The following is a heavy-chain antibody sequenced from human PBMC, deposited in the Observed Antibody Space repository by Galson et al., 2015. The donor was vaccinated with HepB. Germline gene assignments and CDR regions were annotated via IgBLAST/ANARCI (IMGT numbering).Heavy chain of an antibody. CDR1: GFMFSNYG. D-gene: IGHD1-1*01. V-gene: IGHV3-21*01. CDR3: ARDLKRSYDWDYYYYGMDA. Sequence: SLRLSCAASGFMFSNYGMDWVRQAPGKGLEWVSSISNSSSYIYQADSVKGRFTISRDNAKNSLYLQMNSLRAEDTAVYYCARDLKRSYDWDYYYYGMDAWGQGTTVTVSS. J-gene: IGHJ6*02. CDR2: ISNSSSYI.